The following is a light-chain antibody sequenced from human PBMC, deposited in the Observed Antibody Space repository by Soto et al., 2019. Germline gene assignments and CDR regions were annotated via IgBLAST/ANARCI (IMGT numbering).Light chain of an antibody. CDR3: QSYDDCLSGSGV. CDR1: RSNIGAGYD. V-gene: IGLV1-40*01. J-gene: IGLJ1*01. CDR2: SFN. Sequence: QSVLTQPPSVSGAPGQTVTISCTGSRSNIGAGYDIHWYQFLPGTAPKLLLYSFNKRPSGIPDRFSGSKSGTSASLAITGLQPEVEADYYCQSYDDCLSGSGVFGTGSKVTV.